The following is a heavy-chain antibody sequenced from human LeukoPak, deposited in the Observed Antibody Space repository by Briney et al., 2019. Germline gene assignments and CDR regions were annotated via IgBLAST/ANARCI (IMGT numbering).Heavy chain of an antibody. D-gene: IGHD5-24*01. J-gene: IGHJ5*02. CDR1: GGSFSGYY. Sequence: PSETLSLTCAVYGGSFSGYYWSWIRQPPGKGLEWIGEINHSGSTNYNPSLKSRVTISVDTSKNQFSLRLSSVTAADTAVYYCARLRDGYNLLWFDRWGQGTLVTVSS. CDR2: INHSGST. CDR3: ARLRDGYNLLWFDR. V-gene: IGHV4-34*01.